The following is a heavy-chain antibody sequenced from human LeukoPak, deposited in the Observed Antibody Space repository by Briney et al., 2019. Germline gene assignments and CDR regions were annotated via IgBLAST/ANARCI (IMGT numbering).Heavy chain of an antibody. CDR3: AKGGGYDYSIFDY. V-gene: IGHV3-30*18. Sequence: PGRSLRLSCAASGFTFSSYGMHWVRQAPGKGLEWVAVISYDGSNKYYADSVKGRFTISRDNSKNTLYLQMNSLRAKDTAVYYCAKGGGYDYSIFDYWGQGTLVTVSS. J-gene: IGHJ4*02. D-gene: IGHD5-12*01. CDR1: GFTFSSYG. CDR2: ISYDGSNK.